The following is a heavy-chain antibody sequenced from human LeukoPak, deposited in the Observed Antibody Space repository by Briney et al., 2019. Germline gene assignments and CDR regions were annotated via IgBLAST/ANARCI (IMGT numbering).Heavy chain of an antibody. CDR2: IYYSGST. V-gene: IGHV4-59*01. CDR3: ARESVIAAAAPDAFDI. D-gene: IGHD6-13*01. J-gene: IGHJ3*02. CDR1: GGSISSYY. Sequence: SETLSLTCTVSGGSISSYYWSWIRQPPGKGLEWIGYIYYSGSTNYNPSLKSRVTISVDTSKNQFSLKLSSVTAEDMAVYYCARESVIAAAAPDAFDIWGQGTMVTVSS.